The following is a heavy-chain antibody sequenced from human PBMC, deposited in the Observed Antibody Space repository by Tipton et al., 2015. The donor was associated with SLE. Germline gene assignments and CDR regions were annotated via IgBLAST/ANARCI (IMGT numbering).Heavy chain of an antibody. CDR3: ASSRGVRYDSSGYYFNWFDP. CDR2: IYYSGST. Sequence: LRLSCTVSGGSISSSSYYWGWIRQPPGKGLEWIGRIYYSGSTYYNPSLKSRVTISVDTSKNQFSLKLSSVTAADTAVYYCASSRGVRYDSSGYYFNWFDPWGQGTLVTVSS. D-gene: IGHD3-22*01. CDR1: GGSISSSSYY. J-gene: IGHJ5*02. V-gene: IGHV4-39*07.